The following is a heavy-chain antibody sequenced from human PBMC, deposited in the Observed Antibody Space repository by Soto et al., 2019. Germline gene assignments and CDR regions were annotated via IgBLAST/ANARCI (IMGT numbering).Heavy chain of an antibody. Sequence: GGSLRLSCAASGFTVSSNYMSWVRQAPGKGLEWVSVIYSGGSTYYADSVKGRFTISRDNSKNTLYLQMNSLRAEDTAVYYCARDLFVRGYSGYHYDAFDIWGQGTMVTVSS. CDR1: GFTVSSNY. V-gene: IGHV3-53*01. CDR3: ARDLFVRGYSGYHYDAFDI. D-gene: IGHD5-12*01. CDR2: IYSGGST. J-gene: IGHJ3*02.